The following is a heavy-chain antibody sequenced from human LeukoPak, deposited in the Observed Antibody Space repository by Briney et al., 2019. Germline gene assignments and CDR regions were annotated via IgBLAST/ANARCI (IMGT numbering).Heavy chain of an antibody. CDR1: GGSISSYY. CDR2: IYTSGST. CDR3: AGSGYDPIFDY. V-gene: IGHV4-4*07. Sequence: SETLSLTCTVSGGSISSYYWGWIRQPAGKGLEWIGRIYTSGSTNYNPSLKSRVTMSVDTSKNQFSLKLSSVTAADTAVYYCAGSGYDPIFDYWGQGTLVTVSS. J-gene: IGHJ4*02. D-gene: IGHD5-12*01.